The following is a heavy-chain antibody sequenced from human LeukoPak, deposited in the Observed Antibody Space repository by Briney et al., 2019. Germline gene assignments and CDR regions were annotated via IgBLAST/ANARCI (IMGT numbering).Heavy chain of an antibody. Sequence: GASVKVSCKASGYTFTSYGISWVRRAPGQGLEWMGWISAYNGNTNYAQRFQGRVTMTTDTSTSTAYMELRSLRSEDTAVYYCASGEGDSSSWYYYYYYMDVWGKGTTVTVSS. J-gene: IGHJ6*03. CDR2: ISAYNGNT. V-gene: IGHV1-18*01. D-gene: IGHD6-13*01. CDR3: ASGEGDSSSWYYYYYYMDV. CDR1: GYTFTSYG.